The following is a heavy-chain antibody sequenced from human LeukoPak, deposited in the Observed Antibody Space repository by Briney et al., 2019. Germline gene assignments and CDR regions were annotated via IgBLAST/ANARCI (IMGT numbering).Heavy chain of an antibody. CDR1: GDSISSGDYY. CDR3: AREIVKGPVTTFT. D-gene: IGHD4-17*01. J-gene: IGHJ5*02. Sequence: SETLSLTRTVSGDSISSGDYYWSWIRQPAGKGLEWIGRIYTSGSTNYNPSLKSRVTISVDTSKNQFSLKLSSVTAADTAVYYCAREIVKGPVTTFTWGQGTLVTVSS. CDR2: IYTSGST. V-gene: IGHV4-61*02.